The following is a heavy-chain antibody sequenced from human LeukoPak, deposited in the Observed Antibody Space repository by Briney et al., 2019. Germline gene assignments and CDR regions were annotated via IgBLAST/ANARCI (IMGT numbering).Heavy chain of an antibody. V-gene: IGHV1-69*05. CDR1: GGTFSSYA. CDR2: IIPIFGTA. D-gene: IGHD3-22*01. CDR3: ARGGSSGYYYSFY. J-gene: IGHJ4*02. Sequence: GSSVKVSCKASGGTFSSYAISWVRQAPGQGLEWMGRIIPIFGTANYAQKFQGRVTITTDESTSTAYMELSSLRSEDTAVYYCARGGSSGYYYSFYWGQGTLVTVSS.